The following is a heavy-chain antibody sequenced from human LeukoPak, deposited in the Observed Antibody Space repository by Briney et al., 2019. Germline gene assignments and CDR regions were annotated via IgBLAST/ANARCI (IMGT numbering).Heavy chain of an antibody. Sequence: GGSLRLSCAASGFTFRSYAMSWVRQAPGKGLEWVSAISGSGGSTYYADFVRGRFTISRDNSKNTLYLHMNSLRAEDTALYYCARNYYEPTYDYYFDCWGQGTLVTVSS. CDR2: ISGSGGST. D-gene: IGHD1-26*01. J-gene: IGHJ4*02. V-gene: IGHV3-23*01. CDR1: GFTFRSYA. CDR3: ARNYYEPTYDYYFDC.